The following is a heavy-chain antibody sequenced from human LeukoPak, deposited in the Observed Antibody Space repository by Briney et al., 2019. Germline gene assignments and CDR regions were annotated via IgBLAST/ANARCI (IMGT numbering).Heavy chain of an antibody. J-gene: IGHJ4*02. Sequence: SETLSLTCTVSGGSISSYYWSWIRQPAGKGLEWIGRIYTSGSTNYNPSLKSRVTMSVDTSKNQFSLKLSSVTAADTAVYYCAREGTRGQMAGPHYWGQGTLVTVSS. D-gene: IGHD6-19*01. CDR3: AREGTRGQMAGPHY. CDR1: GGSISSYY. CDR2: IYTSGST. V-gene: IGHV4-4*07.